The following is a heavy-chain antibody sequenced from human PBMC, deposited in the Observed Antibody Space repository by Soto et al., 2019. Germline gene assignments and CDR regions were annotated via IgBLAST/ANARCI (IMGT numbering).Heavy chain of an antibody. V-gene: IGHV4-31*03. CDR1: GGSISSGGYY. CDR3: ASLGATKGRRAFDI. CDR2: IYYTGST. D-gene: IGHD1-26*01. Sequence: QVQLQESGPGLVKPSQTLSLTCTVSGGSISSGGYYWSWIRQHPGKGLEWIGYIYYTGSTYYNPSLKSRVTISVDTSKNQFSLKLSSVTAADTAVYYCASLGATKGRRAFDIWGQGTMVTVSS. J-gene: IGHJ3*02.